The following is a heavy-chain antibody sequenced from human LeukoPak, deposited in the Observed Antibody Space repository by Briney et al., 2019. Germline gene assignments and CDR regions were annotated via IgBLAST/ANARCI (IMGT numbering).Heavy chain of an antibody. Sequence: GASVKVSCKASGYTFTSYGISWVRRAPGQGLEWMGWISAYNGNTNYAQKLQGRVTMATDTSTSTAYMELRSLRSDDTAVYYCARTATHIFNFDYWGQGTLVTVSS. CDR3: ARTATHIFNFDY. CDR1: GYTFTSYG. V-gene: IGHV1-18*01. CDR2: ISAYNGNT. J-gene: IGHJ4*02. D-gene: IGHD3-9*01.